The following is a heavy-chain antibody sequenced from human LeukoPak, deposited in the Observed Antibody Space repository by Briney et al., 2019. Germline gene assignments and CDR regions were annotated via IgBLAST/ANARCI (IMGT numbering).Heavy chain of an antibody. Sequence: PGGSLRLSCAASGFTFDDYAMHWVRQAPGKGPEWVSGISWNSGSIVIGYADSVKGRFTISRDNAKNSLYLQMNSLRAEDTALYYCAKDMGGGYCSGGSCLFNAMDVWGQGTTVTVSS. D-gene: IGHD2-15*01. CDR3: AKDMGGGYCSGGSCLFNAMDV. CDR1: GFTFDDYA. J-gene: IGHJ6*02. CDR2: ISWNSGSIVI. V-gene: IGHV3-9*01.